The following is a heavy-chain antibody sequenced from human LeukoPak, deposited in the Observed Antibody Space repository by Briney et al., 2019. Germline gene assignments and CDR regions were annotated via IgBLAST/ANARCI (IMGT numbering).Heavy chain of an antibody. CDR3: ATRGDSSGYYPPDY. CDR2: FDPEDGET. Sequence: PGASVKVSCKVSGYTLTELSMHWVRQAPGKGLEWMGGFDPEDGETIYAQKFQGRVTMTEDTSTDTAYMELSSLRSEDTAVYYCATRGDSSGYYPPDYWGQGTLVTVSS. CDR1: GYTLTELS. J-gene: IGHJ4*02. D-gene: IGHD3-22*01. V-gene: IGHV1-24*01.